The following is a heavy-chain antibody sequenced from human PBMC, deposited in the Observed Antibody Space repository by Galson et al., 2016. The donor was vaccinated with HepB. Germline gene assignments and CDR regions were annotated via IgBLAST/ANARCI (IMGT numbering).Heavy chain of an antibody. CDR2: ITPSGGST. CDR1: GYIFTDYG. CDR3: ARDLSIFKVVPDAFDI. J-gene: IGHJ3*02. V-gene: IGHV1-46*01. Sequence: SVKVSCKASGYIFTDYGISWVRQAPGQGFEWMGIITPSGGSTNYAQKFQGRVTMTRDTSTSTFYMELSSLRSEDTAVYYCARDLSIFKVVPDAFDIWGQGTLVTVSS. D-gene: IGHD3-3*02.